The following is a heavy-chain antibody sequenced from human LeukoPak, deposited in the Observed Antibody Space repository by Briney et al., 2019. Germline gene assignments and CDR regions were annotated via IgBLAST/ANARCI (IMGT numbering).Heavy chain of an antibody. J-gene: IGHJ5*02. CDR1: GGSISSGGYY. D-gene: IGHD3-16*01. V-gene: IGHV4-31*03. CDR3: ARELEYYDYIWGINGFDP. CDR2: IYYSGST. Sequence: SETLSLTCTVSGGSISSGGYYWSWIRQQPGKGLEWIGYIYYSGSTYYNPSLKSRVTISVGTSKNQFSLKLSSVTAADAAVYYCARELEYYDYIWGINGFDPWGQGTLVTVSS.